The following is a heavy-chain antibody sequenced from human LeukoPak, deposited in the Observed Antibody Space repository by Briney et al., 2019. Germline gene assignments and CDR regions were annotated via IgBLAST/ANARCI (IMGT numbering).Heavy chain of an antibody. CDR3: AGVNLT. CDR1: GLTFSSYW. CDR2: IKQDGSEK. V-gene: IGHV3-7*04. D-gene: IGHD1-14*01. Sequence: PGGSLRLSCAASGLTFSSYWMSWVHQAPGQGLEWVANIKQDGSEKYYVDSVKGRFTISRDNAKSSLYLQMNSLRAEDTAVYYCAGVNLTGGQGTLVTV. J-gene: IGHJ1*01.